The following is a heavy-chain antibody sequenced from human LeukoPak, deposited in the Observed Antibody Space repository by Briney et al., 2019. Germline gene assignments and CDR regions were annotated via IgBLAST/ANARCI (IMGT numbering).Heavy chain of an antibody. V-gene: IGHV3-48*02. CDR2: ISSSSSTI. Sequence: GGSLRLSCAASGFTVSNNYMSWVRQAPGKGLEWVSYISSSSSTIYYADSVKGRFTISRDNAKNSLYLQMNSLRDEDTAVYYCAREAAAANWGQGTLVTVSS. CDR1: GFTVSNNY. J-gene: IGHJ4*02. CDR3: AREAAAAN. D-gene: IGHD6-13*01.